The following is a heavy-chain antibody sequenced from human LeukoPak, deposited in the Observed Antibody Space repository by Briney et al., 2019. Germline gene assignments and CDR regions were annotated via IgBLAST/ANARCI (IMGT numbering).Heavy chain of an antibody. CDR2: ISWNSGSI. J-gene: IGHJ4*02. Sequence: GGSLRLSCAASGFTFDDYAMHWVRQAPGKGLEWVSGISWNSGSIGYADSVKGRFTISGDNAKNSLYLQMNSLRAEDTVLYYCAKDKTLSIAAAGFDYWGQGTLVTVSS. D-gene: IGHD6-13*01. V-gene: IGHV3-9*01. CDR3: AKDKTLSIAAAGFDY. CDR1: GFTFDDYA.